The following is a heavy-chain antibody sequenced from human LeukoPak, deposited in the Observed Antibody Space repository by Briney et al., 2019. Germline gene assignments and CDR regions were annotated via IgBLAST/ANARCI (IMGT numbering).Heavy chain of an antibody. CDR2: IYPEDSDT. CDR3: AGRGSWQRPERF. J-gene: IGHJ4*02. V-gene: IGHV5-51*01. CDR1: GSRYRPYW. Sequence: SCTRAGSRYRPYWIAWVGQMAGIGLEWMGSIYPEDSDTRYSPSFQGQVTTSADKAISTAYLQWSSLKAWDTAMYYCAGRGSWQRPERFGGEGTLVTVS. D-gene: IGHD3-16*01.